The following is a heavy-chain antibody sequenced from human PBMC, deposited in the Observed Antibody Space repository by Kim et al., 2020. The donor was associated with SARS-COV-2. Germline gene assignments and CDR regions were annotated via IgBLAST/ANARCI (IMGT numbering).Heavy chain of an antibody. CDR1: GVSIDTSDYY. J-gene: IGHJ4*02. CDR3: ARQVRVGRQLDH. D-gene: IGHD1-26*01. Sequence: SETLSLTCTVSGVSIDTSDYYWAWIRQPPGQGLEWIATIYFTGTTFYSPSLKSRATVSIDTSKDQFSLDLNSVTTTDTSMYYCARQVRVGRQLDHWGQGILVTVSS. CDR2: IYFTGTT. V-gene: IGHV4-39*01.